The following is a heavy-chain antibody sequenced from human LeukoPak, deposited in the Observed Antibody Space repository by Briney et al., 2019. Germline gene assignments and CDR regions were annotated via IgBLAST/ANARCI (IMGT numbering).Heavy chain of an antibody. J-gene: IGHJ4*02. D-gene: IGHD6-13*01. V-gene: IGHV4-34*01. Sequence: SETLSLTCAVYGGSFSGYYWSWIRQPPGKGLEWIGEINHSGSTNYNPSLKSRVTISVDTSKNQFSLKPSSVTAADTAVYYCARGGSAAAAGTHFDYWGQGTLVTVSS. CDR2: INHSGST. CDR3: ARGGSAAAAGTHFDY. CDR1: GGSFSGYY.